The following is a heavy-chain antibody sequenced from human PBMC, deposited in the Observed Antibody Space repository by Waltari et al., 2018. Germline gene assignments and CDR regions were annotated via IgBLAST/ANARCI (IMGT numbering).Heavy chain of an antibody. CDR2: INHSGST. Sequence: QVQLQQWGAGLLKPSETLSLTCAVYGGSFSGYYWSWIRQPPGKGLEWIGEINHSGSTNYNPSLKSRVTRSVDTSKNQFSLKLSSVTAADTAVYYCARAMEVGVRYFDYWGQGTLVTVSS. J-gene: IGHJ4*02. D-gene: IGHD1-26*01. CDR3: ARAMEVGVRYFDY. CDR1: GGSFSGYY. V-gene: IGHV4-34*01.